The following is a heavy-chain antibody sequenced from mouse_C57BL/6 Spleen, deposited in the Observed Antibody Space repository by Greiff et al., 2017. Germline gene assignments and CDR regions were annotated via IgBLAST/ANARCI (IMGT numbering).Heavy chain of an antibody. D-gene: IGHD6-1*01. V-gene: IGHV1-15*01. J-gene: IGHJ2*01. CDR3: TRLASWSYYFDY. CDR2: IDPETGGT. Sequence: QVQLNESGAELVRPGASVTLSCKASGYTFTDYEMHWVKQTPVHGLEWIGAIDPETGGTAYNQKFKGKAILTADKSSSTAYMELRSLTSEDSAVYYCTRLASWSYYFDYWGQGTTLTVSS. CDR1: GYTFTDYE.